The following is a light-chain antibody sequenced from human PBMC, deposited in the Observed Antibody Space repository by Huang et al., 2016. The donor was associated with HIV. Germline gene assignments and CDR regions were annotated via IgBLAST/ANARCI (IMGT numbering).Light chain of an antibody. CDR3: QQLDSYPIT. Sequence: IQLTQSPSSLSASVGDRVPFTCRASQGISSYLAWYQQKPGKAPNLLIYGASTLQSGVPSRFSGSGSGTDFTLTISRLQPEDFATYYCQQLDSYPITFGQGTRLEI. CDR2: GAS. J-gene: IGKJ5*01. CDR1: QGISSY. V-gene: IGKV1-9*01.